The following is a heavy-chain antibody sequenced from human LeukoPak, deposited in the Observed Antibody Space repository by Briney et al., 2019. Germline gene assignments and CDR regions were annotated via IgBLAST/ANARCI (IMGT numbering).Heavy chain of an antibody. V-gene: IGHV3-23*01. CDR3: AKAPQGYSTYALPAN. CDR2: ISGPGGGT. Sequence: QPGGSLRLPCAASGFTFSSYVMNWVRPAPGKGLEWVSAISGPGGGTYYADSVKGRFTISRDNSKNTLYLQMKSLRVEETAIYYCAKAPQGYSTYALPANWGQGTLVPVSS. D-gene: IGHD5-12*01. CDR1: GFTFSSYV. J-gene: IGHJ4*02.